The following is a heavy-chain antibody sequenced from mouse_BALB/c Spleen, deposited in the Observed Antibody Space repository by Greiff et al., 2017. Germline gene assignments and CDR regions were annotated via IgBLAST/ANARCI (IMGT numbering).Heavy chain of an antibody. Sequence: EVKLMESGPGLVKPSQSLSLTCSVTGYSITSGYYWNWIRQFPGNKLEWMGYISYDGSNNYNPSLKNRISITRDTSKNQFFLKLNSVTTEDTATYYCARGIITTDPFAYWGQGTLVTVSA. CDR2: ISYDGSN. CDR3: ARGIITTDPFAY. J-gene: IGHJ3*01. CDR1: GYSITSGYY. D-gene: IGHD1-2*01. V-gene: IGHV3-6*02.